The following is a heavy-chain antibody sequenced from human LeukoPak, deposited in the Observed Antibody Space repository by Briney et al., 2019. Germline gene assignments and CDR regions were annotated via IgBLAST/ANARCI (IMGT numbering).Heavy chain of an antibody. CDR2: ISGSGGST. D-gene: IGHD6-19*01. J-gene: IGHJ4*02. V-gene: IGHV3-23*01. CDR3: ALLAVASAFDY. CDR1: GFTFSSYA. Sequence: GGSLRLSCAASGFTFSSYAMSWVRQAPGKGLEWVSAISGSGGSTYYADSVKGRFTISRDNSKNSLFLQMNSLRVEDTGVYYCALLAVASAFDYWGQGALVTVSS.